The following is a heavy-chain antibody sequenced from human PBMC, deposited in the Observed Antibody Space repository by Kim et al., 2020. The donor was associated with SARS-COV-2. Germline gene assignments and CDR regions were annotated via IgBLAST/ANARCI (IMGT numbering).Heavy chain of an antibody. D-gene: IGHD4-17*01. V-gene: IGHV4-59*01. CDR2: IYYSGST. CDR3: ARGDYGDYILDL. Sequence: SETLSLTCTVSGGSISSYYWSWIRQPPGKGLEWIGYIYYSGSTNYNPSLKSRVTISVDTSKNQFSLKLSSVTAADTAVYYCARGDYGDYILDLWGRGTLVTVSS. J-gene: IGHJ2*01. CDR1: GGSISSYY.